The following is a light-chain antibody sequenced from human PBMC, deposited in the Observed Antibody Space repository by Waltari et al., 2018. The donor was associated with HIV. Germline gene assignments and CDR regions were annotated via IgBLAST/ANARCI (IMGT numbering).Light chain of an antibody. CDR3: CSYAGSSNWV. V-gene: IGLV2-23*01. CDR2: EGI. J-gene: IGLJ3*02. Sequence: QSALTQPASVSGAPGQSIPLSFTGSSRDVGGYSLFSWYPQPPGKAPKLMIFEGINRPSGVSNRFSGSKSGNTASLTISGLQAEDEADYYCCSYAGSSNWVFGGGTKLTVL. CDR1: SRDVGGYSL.